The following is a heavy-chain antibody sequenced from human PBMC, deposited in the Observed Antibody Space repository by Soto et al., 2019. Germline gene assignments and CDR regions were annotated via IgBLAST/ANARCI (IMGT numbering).Heavy chain of an antibody. J-gene: IGHJ3*02. Sequence: GGSPRLSCAASGFTFSNAWMSWVRQAPGKGLEWVGRIKSKTDGGTTDYAAPVKGRFTISRDDSKNTLYLQMNSLKTEDTAVYYCTTERWFGELLYPDAFDIWGQGTMVTVSS. D-gene: IGHD3-10*01. CDR1: GFTFSNAW. CDR2: IKSKTDGGTT. V-gene: IGHV3-15*01. CDR3: TTERWFGELLYPDAFDI.